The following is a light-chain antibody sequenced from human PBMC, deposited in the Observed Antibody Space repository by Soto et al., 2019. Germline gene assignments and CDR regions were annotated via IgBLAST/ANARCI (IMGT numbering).Light chain of an antibody. CDR2: DVS. V-gene: IGLV2-14*01. Sequence: QSVLTQPASVSGSPGQSITISCTGTSSDVGGYNYVSWYQQHPGKAPKLMIYDVSNRPSGVSNRFSGSKSGNTASLTISGLQAEDEADYYCSSYTSSRLAVFGGGTKVTVL. J-gene: IGLJ2*01. CDR3: SSYTSSRLAV. CDR1: SSDVGGYNY.